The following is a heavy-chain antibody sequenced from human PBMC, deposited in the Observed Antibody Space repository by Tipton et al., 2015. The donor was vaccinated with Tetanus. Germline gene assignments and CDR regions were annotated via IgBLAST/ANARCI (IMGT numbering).Heavy chain of an antibody. Sequence: QLVQSGGGVVQPGRSQRLSCAASGFTFTRYAMHWVRQAPGQGLEWMGGLIPMFGTPKYAQKFQDRVTISADKSTRTVYMELSSLRSGDTAIYYCARDYDGSEPYDYWGQGTLVTVSS. CDR3: ARDYDGSEPYDY. J-gene: IGHJ4*01. D-gene: IGHD3-10*01. CDR1: GFTFTRYA. CDR2: LIPMFGTP. V-gene: IGHV1-69*06.